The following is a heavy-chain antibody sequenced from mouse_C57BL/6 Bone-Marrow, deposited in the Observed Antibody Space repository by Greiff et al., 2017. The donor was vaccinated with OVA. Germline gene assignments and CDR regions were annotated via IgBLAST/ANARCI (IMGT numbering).Heavy chain of an antibody. D-gene: IGHD1-1*01. CDR3: ARDYFTTVVARIFDY. CDR2: IYPGSGNT. Sequence: QVQLQQSGPELVKPGASVKISCKASGYSFTSYYIHWVKQRPGPGLEWIGWIYPGSGNTKYNEKFKGKATLTADTSSSTAYMQLSSLTSEDSAVYYCARDYFTTVVARIFDYWGQGTTLTVSS. V-gene: IGHV1-66*01. J-gene: IGHJ2*01. CDR1: GYSFTSYY.